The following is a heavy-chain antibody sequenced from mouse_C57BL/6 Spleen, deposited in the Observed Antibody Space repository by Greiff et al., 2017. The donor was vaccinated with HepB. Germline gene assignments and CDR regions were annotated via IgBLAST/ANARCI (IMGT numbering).Heavy chain of an antibody. D-gene: IGHD1-1*01. CDR3: ARSGDYYGSSYDY. CDR2: IHPNSGST. CDR1: GYTFTSYW. V-gene: IGHV1-64*01. J-gene: IGHJ2*01. Sequence: QVQLKESGAELVKPGASVKLSCKASGYTFTSYWMHWVKQRPGQGLEWIGMIHPNSGSTNYNEKFKSKATLTVDKSSSTAYMQLSSLTSEDSAVYYCARSGDYYGSSYDYWGQGTTLTVSS.